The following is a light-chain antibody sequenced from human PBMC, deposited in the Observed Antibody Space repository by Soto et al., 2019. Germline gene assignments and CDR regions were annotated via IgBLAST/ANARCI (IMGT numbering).Light chain of an antibody. CDR1: QSVSGN. V-gene: IGKV3-15*01. CDR2: GAS. CDR3: QQRSNWIT. Sequence: IVMTQSPATLSVSPGERATLSCRASQSVSGNLAWYQQKPGQAPRLLIYGASTRATGIPARFSGSGSGTEFTLTISSLQSEDFAVYYCQQRSNWITFGQGTRLEIK. J-gene: IGKJ5*01.